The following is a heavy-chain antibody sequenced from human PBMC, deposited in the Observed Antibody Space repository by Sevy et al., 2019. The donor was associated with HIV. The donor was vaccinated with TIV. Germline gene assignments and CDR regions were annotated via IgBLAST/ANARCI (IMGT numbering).Heavy chain of an antibody. Sequence: GGSLRLSCAASGFTFSSYGMHWVRQAPGKGLEWVAVIWYDGSNKYYADSVKGRFTISRDNSKNTLYLQMNSLRAEDMAVYYCARDLRVFYDILTGSYYYYGMDVWGQGTTVTVSS. CDR3: ARDLRVFYDILTGSYYYYGMDV. D-gene: IGHD3-9*01. V-gene: IGHV3-33*01. CDR1: GFTFSSYG. J-gene: IGHJ6*02. CDR2: IWYDGSNK.